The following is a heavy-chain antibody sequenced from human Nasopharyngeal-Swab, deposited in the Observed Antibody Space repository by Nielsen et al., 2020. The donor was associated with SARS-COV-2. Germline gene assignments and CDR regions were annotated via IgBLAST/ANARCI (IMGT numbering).Heavy chain of an antibody. CDR3: TIIPLDILTGYYQYYFDY. Sequence: GGSLRLSCAASGFTVSSNYMSWVRQAPGKGLEWVGRIKSKTDGGTTDYAAPVKGRFTISRDDSKNTLYLQMNSLKTEDTAVYYCTIIPLDILTGYYQYYFDYWGQGTLVTVSS. D-gene: IGHD3-9*01. CDR2: IKSKTDGGTT. V-gene: IGHV3-15*01. J-gene: IGHJ4*02. CDR1: GFTVSSNY.